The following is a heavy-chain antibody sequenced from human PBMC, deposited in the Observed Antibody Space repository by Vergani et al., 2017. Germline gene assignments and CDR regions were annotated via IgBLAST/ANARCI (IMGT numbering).Heavy chain of an antibody. J-gene: IGHJ3*02. V-gene: IGHV3-30*03. CDR2: ISYDGSNK. CDR3: ARALKTLLLWFGGGAFDI. CDR1: GFTFSSYG. D-gene: IGHD3-10*01. Sequence: QVQLVESGGGVVQPGRSLRLSCAASGFTFSSYGMHWVRQAPGKGLEWVAVISYDGSNKYYADSVKGRFTISRDNSKNTLYLQMNSLRAEDTAVYYCARALKTLLLWFGGGAFDIWGQGTMVTVSS.